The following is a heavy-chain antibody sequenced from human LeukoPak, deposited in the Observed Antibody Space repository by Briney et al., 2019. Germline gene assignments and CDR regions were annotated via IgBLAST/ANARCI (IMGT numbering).Heavy chain of an antibody. Sequence: PSETLSLTCTVSGGSISSYYWSWIRQPPGKGLEWIGYIYYSGSTNYNPSLKSRVTISVDTSKNQFSLKLSSVTAEDTAVYYCARGLSGYSSSLGYWGQGTLVTVSS. CDR1: GGSISSYY. CDR2: IYYSGST. J-gene: IGHJ4*02. D-gene: IGHD6-6*01. CDR3: ARGLSGYSSSLGY. V-gene: IGHV4-59*12.